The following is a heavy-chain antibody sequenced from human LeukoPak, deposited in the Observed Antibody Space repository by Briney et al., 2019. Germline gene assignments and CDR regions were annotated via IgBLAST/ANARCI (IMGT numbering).Heavy chain of an antibody. CDR1: GFTFSDYY. CDR2: ISSSGSTI. Sequence: GGSLRLSCVASGFTFSDYYMSWIRQAPGKGLEWVSYISSSGSTIYYADSVKGRFTISRDNAKNSLYLQMNSLRAEDTAVYYCARSAEMRWFGELFSLYYYYGMDVWGQGTTVTVSS. D-gene: IGHD3-10*01. CDR3: ARSAEMRWFGELFSLYYYYGMDV. V-gene: IGHV3-11*01. J-gene: IGHJ6*02.